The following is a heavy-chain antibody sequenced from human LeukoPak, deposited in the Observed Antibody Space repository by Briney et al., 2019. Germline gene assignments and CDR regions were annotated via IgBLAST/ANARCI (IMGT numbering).Heavy chain of an antibody. Sequence: PGRSLRLSCAASGFTFRSSTMNWVRQAPGKGLESLSSISSSSSYIYYADSVKGRFTISRDNAKNSLYLQMNSLRAEDTAVYYCARDSVYSYGYAFDYWGQGTLVTVSS. J-gene: IGHJ4*02. CDR2: ISSSSSYI. CDR3: ARDSVYSYGYAFDY. CDR1: GFTFRSST. D-gene: IGHD5-18*01. V-gene: IGHV3-21*01.